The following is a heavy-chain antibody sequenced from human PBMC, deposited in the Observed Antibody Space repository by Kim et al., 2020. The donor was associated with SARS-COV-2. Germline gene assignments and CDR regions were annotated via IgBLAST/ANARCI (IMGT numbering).Heavy chain of an antibody. V-gene: IGHV5-51*01. CDR2: IYPGNSET. CDR3: ARIEFGTYSGYDY. CDR1: GYSFASHR. D-gene: IGHD5-12*01. Sequence: GESLKISCQGSGYSFASHRIGWMRQLPGKGLEWMAMIYPGNSETTYSPSFQGHVTISVDRADNTAYLQWNSLKASDTATYYCARIEFGTYSGYDYWGQGT. J-gene: IGHJ4*02.